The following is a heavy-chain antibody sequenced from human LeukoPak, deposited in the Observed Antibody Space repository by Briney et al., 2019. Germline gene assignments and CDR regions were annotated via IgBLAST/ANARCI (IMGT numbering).Heavy chain of an antibody. Sequence: SVKVSCKASGGTFSSYAISWVRQAPGQGLEWMGGIIPIFGTANYAQKFQGRVTITTDESTSTAYMELSSLRSEDTAVYYCARPGRQTHYDSSAFDIWGQGTMVTVSS. D-gene: IGHD3-22*01. CDR3: ARPGRQTHYDSSAFDI. V-gene: IGHV1-69*05. J-gene: IGHJ3*02. CDR2: IIPIFGTA. CDR1: GGTFSSYA.